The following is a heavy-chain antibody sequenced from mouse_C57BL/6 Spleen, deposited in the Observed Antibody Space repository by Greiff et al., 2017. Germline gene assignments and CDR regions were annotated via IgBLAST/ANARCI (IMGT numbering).Heavy chain of an antibody. CDR2: IYPGDGDT. V-gene: IGHV1-82*01. Sequence: VQRVESGPELVKPGASVKISCKASGYAFSSSWMNWVKQRPGKGLEWIGRIYPGDGDTNYNGKFKGKATLTADKSSSTAYMQLSSLTSEDSAVYFCARSGYYGSRSAMDYWGQGTSVTVSS. D-gene: IGHD1-1*01. CDR3: ARSGYYGSRSAMDY. J-gene: IGHJ4*01. CDR1: GYAFSSSW.